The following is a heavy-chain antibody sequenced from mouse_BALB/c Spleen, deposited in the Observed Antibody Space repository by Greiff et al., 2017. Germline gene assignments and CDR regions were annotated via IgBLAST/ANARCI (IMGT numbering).Heavy chain of an antibody. Sequence: QVQLKQSGAELVRPGVSVKISCKGSGYTFTDYAMHWVKQSHAKSLEWIGVISTYYGDASYNQKFKGKATMTVDKSSSTAYMELARLTSEDSAIYYCARRYGNYGFDYWGQGTTLTVSS. CDR2: ISTYYGDA. D-gene: IGHD2-10*02. CDR3: ARRYGNYGFDY. J-gene: IGHJ2*01. CDR1: GYTFTDYA. V-gene: IGHV1S137*01.